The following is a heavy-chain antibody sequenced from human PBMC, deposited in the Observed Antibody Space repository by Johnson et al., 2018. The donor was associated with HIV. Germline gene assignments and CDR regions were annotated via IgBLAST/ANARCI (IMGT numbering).Heavy chain of an antibody. D-gene: IGHD5-24*01. CDR1: GFTFNNYW. CDR2: IHQDGSEK. V-gene: IGHV3-7*03. CDR3: ARDLRWSYDAFDI. J-gene: IGHJ3*02. Sequence: VQLVESGGGLVQPGGSLTLSCAASGFTFNNYWMSWVRQAPGKGLEWVANIHQDGSEKYYVDSVKGRFTISRDNAKNSLSLQMNSLRAEDTAVYYCARDLRWSYDAFDIWGQGTMVTVSS.